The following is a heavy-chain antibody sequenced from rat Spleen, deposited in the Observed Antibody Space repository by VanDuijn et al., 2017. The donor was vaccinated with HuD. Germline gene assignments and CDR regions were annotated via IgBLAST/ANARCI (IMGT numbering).Heavy chain of an antibody. CDR3: ARRHYGYTDCFDY. D-gene: IGHD1-9*01. Sequence: EVQVLESGGGLVQPGNSLKLSCAASGFTFSDYYMAWVRQAPGKGLEWVASITNTGGSSYYPDSVKGRFTISRDNAKSTLSLQMDSLRSEDTATYYCARRHYGYTDCFDYWGQGVMVTVSS. CDR1: GFTFSDYY. CDR2: ITNTGGSS. J-gene: IGHJ2*01. V-gene: IGHV5-25*01.